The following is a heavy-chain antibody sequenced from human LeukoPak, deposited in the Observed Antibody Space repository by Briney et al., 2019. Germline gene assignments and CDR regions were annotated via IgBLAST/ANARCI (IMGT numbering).Heavy chain of an antibody. J-gene: IGHJ4*02. Sequence: SETLSLTCTVSGGSISSSSCYWGWIRQPPGKGLEWIGSIYYSGSTYYNPSLKSRVTISVDTSKNQFSLKLSSVTAADTAVYYCARRQKTYYYDSSGYMGLYYFDYWGQGTLVTVSS. CDR3: ARRQKTYYYDSSGYMGLYYFDY. CDR1: GGSISSSSCY. D-gene: IGHD3-22*01. CDR2: IYYSGST. V-gene: IGHV4-39*01.